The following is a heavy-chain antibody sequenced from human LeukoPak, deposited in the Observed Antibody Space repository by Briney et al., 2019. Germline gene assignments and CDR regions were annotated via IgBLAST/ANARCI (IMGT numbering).Heavy chain of an antibody. J-gene: IGHJ4*02. CDR3: ARDIAAAGTIDY. Sequence: GGSLRLSCAASGFTFNIYSMNWVRQAPGKGLEWVSSISSSSSSYIYYADSVKGRFTISRDNAKNSLYLQMNSLRAEDTAVYYCARDIAAAGTIDYWGQGTLVTVSS. CDR1: GFTFNIYS. D-gene: IGHD6-13*01. V-gene: IGHV3-21*01. CDR2: ISSSSSSYI.